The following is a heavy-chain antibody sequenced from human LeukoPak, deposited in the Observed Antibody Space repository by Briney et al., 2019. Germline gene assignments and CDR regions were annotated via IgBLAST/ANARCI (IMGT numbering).Heavy chain of an antibody. V-gene: IGHV1-18*01. CDR3: ARVTQQLLCYYYGMDV. D-gene: IGHD6-13*01. J-gene: IGHJ6*02. Sequence: ASVKVSCKASGYTFTSYGISWVRQAPGQGLEWMGWISAYSGNTNYAQKLQGRVTMTTDTSTSTAYMELRSLRSDDTAVYYCARVTQQLLCYYYGMDVWGQGTTVTVSS. CDR2: ISAYSGNT. CDR1: GYTFTSYG.